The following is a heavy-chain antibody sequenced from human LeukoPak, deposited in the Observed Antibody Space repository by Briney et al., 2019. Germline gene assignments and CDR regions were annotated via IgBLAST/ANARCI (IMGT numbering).Heavy chain of an antibody. CDR2: IIPIFGTA. CDR1: GGTFSSYA. V-gene: IGHV1-69*13. J-gene: IGHJ6*03. Sequence: ASVKVSCKASGGTFSSYAICWVRQAPGQGLEWMGGIIPIFGTANYAQKFQGRVTITADESTSTAYMEPSSLRSGDTAVYYCARGPTGYNWNDVSLRGYYYYYMDVWGEGTTVTVSS. D-gene: IGHD1-1*01. CDR3: ARGPTGYNWNDVSLRGYYYYYMDV.